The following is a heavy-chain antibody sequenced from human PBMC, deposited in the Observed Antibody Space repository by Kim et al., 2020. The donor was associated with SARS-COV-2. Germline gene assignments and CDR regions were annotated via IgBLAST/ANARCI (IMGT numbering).Heavy chain of an antibody. CDR2: IPSDESIP. Sequence: GGSLRLSCAASGFTFSNYLMNWVRQTPGEGLVWVSRIPSDESIPYYADSVKGRFTISRDNAKNTLYLQMNSLRPEDTAVYYCARDVDYGIRGYYEFFDH. CDR1: GFTFSNYL. V-gene: IGHV3-74*01. D-gene: IGHD3-22*01. J-gene: IGHJ2*01. CDR3: ARDVDYGIRGYYEFFDH.